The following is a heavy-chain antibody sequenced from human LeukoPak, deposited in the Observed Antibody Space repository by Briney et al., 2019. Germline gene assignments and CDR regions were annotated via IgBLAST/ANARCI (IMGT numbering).Heavy chain of an antibody. Sequence: GGSLRLSRSASGFTFNNYAMSWVRQAPGRGLEWVSGISGSGGTTYSADSVKGRFTISRDNSKNTLYLQMNSLRAEDTAVYYCAKAVVSGRSFDYWGQGTLVTVSS. J-gene: IGHJ4*02. CDR3: AKAVVSGRSFDY. D-gene: IGHD6-19*01. V-gene: IGHV3-23*01. CDR2: ISGSGGTT. CDR1: GFTFNNYA.